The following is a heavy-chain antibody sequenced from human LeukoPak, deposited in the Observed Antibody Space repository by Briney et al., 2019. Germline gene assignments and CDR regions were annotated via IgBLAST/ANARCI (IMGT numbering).Heavy chain of an antibody. CDR1: GFTFSSYA. CDR2: ISGSGGST. D-gene: IGHD2-15*01. Sequence: PGGSLRLSCAASGFTFSSYAMSWVRQAPGKGLEWVSAISGSGGSTYFADSVEGRFTISRDNSKNTLYLQMNSLRAEDTAVYYCAKDRGYCSGGSCHNWFDPWGQGTLVTVSS. J-gene: IGHJ5*02. V-gene: IGHV3-23*01. CDR3: AKDRGYCSGGSCHNWFDP.